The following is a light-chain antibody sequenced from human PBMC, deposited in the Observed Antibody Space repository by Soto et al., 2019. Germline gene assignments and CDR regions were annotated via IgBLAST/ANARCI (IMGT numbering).Light chain of an antibody. Sequence: DIQMTQSPSSLSASVGDRVTITCQASQYISNYLNWYQQKPGKAPKLLIYDASNLETGVPSRFSGSGSGTDFTFTISSLQPEDIATYYCQQYDNLSSRTFGGGTKVEIK. CDR3: QQYDNLSSRT. CDR1: QYISNY. V-gene: IGKV1-33*01. J-gene: IGKJ4*01. CDR2: DAS.